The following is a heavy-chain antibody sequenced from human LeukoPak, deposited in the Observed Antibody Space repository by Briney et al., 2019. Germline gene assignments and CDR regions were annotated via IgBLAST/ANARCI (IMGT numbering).Heavy chain of an antibody. D-gene: IGHD4-17*01. CDR3: ASRQGYGDYEAWY. Sequence: ASVKVSCKASGYTFTSYDINWVRQATGQGLEWMGWMNPNNGNTNYAQKLQGRVTMTTDTSTSTAYMELRSLRSDDTAVYYCASRQGYGDYEAWYWGQGTLVTVSS. V-gene: IGHV1-18*01. CDR2: MNPNNGNT. J-gene: IGHJ4*02. CDR1: GYTFTSYD.